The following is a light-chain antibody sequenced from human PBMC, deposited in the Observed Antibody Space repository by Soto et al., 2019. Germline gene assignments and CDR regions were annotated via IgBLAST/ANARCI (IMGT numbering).Light chain of an antibody. J-gene: IGLJ1*01. CDR1: SSDVGGYNY. V-gene: IGLV2-14*01. CDR3: ASYTSRGTRV. Sequence: QSALTQPASVSGSPGQSITISCTGTSSDVGGYNYVSCYQQRPGKAPKFMIYEVTNRPSGVSNRFSGSKSGNTASLTISGLQAEDEADYYCASYTSRGTRVFGTGTKLTVL. CDR2: EVT.